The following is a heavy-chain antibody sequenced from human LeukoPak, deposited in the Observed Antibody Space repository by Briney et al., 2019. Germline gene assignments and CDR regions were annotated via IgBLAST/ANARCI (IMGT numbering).Heavy chain of an antibody. V-gene: IGHV3-7*03. CDR2: IKEDGSDK. CDR3: AKASPYCSSTSCYLVY. D-gene: IGHD2-2*01. Sequence: GGSLRLSCVASGFAFSSHWMTWVRQAPGKDLEWVANIKEDGSDKYYVDSLKGRFTISRDNAKNSLFLQMNSLRAEDTALYYCAKASPYCSSTSCYLVYWGQGTLVTVSS. J-gene: IGHJ4*02. CDR1: GFAFSSHW.